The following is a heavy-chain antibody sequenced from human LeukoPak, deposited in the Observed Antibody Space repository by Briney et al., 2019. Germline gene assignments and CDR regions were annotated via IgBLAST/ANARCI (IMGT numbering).Heavy chain of an antibody. CDR1: GYTFTGYY. J-gene: IGHJ4*02. CDR2: INPNSGGT. D-gene: IGHD2-2*01. CDR3: ARDVGEYCSSTSCYASDY. V-gene: IGHV1-2*02. Sequence: ASVKVSCKASGYTFTGYYMHWVRQAPGQGLEWMGWINPNSGGTNYAQKFQGRVTMTRDTSIGTAYMELSRLRSDDTAVYYCARDVGEYCSSTSCYASDYWGQGTLVTVSS.